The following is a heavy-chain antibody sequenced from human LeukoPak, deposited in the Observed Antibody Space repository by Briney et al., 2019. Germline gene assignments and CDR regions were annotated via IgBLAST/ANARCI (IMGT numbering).Heavy chain of an antibody. V-gene: IGHV3-48*01. CDR3: ARDPSAYSSGWYYGMDV. J-gene: IGHJ6*02. Sequence: PGGSLRLSCAASGFTFSSYSMNWVRQAPGKGLEWVSYISSSSSTIYYADSVKGRFTISRDNAKNSLYLQMNSLRAEDTAVYYCARDPSAYSSGWYYGMDVWGQGTTVTVS. D-gene: IGHD6-19*01. CDR1: GFTFSSYS. CDR2: ISSSSSTI.